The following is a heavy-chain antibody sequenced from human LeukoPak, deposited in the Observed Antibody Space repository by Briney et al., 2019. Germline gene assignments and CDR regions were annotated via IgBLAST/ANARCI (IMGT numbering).Heavy chain of an antibody. J-gene: IGHJ6*02. CDR3: ARADEQQWPIDYYGMDV. Sequence: AGGSLRLSCAASGFTFSDYYMSWIRQAPGKGLEWVSYISSSGSTIYYADSVKGRFTISRDNAKNSLYLQMNGLRAEDTAVYYCARADEQQWPIDYYGMDVWGQGTTVTVSS. D-gene: IGHD6-19*01. CDR1: GFTFSDYY. CDR2: ISSSGSTI. V-gene: IGHV3-11*04.